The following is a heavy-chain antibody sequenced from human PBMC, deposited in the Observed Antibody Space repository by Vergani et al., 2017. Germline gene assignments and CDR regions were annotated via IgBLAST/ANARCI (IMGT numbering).Heavy chain of an antibody. CDR3: ARDHRDYNNYPGTFDI. D-gene: IGHD5-24*01. CDR2: ISNSGNTI. V-gene: IGHV3-11*01. CDR1: GFRFSDHY. J-gene: IGHJ3*02. Sequence: QVQLVESGGGLVKPGGSLRLSCAASGFRFSDHYMTWIRQPPGTGLEWVSYISNSGNTIEYADAVKGRFSISRDNAKSSLFLQMDSLRAEDTAVYYCARDHRDYNNYPGTFDIWGQGSMVTVSS.